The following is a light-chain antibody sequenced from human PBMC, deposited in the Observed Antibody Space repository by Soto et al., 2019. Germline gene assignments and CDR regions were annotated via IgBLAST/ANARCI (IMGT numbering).Light chain of an antibody. Sequence: DIQMTQSPSSLSASVGDSVTITCRASETTSSWLAWYQQRPGKAPKLLIYKASTLQKGVPSRFRGSGSGTDFTLTINRLQSDDFATYYCQQDNSYPFTFGGGTKVEVK. CDR3: QQDNSYPFT. CDR1: ETTSSW. V-gene: IGKV1-5*03. J-gene: IGKJ4*01. CDR2: KAS.